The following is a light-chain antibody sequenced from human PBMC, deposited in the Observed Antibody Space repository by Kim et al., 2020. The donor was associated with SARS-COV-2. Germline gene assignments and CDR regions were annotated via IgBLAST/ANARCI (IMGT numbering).Light chain of an antibody. CDR3: SSFTSSSPYVV. V-gene: IGLV2-14*03. CDR1: SSDVGSSNY. Sequence: QSALTQPASVSGSPGQSITISCTGTSSDVGSSNYVSWYLQHPGKAPKLMIYDVSKRPSGVSNRFSGSKSGTTASLTISGVQAEDEGDFYCSSFTSSSPYVVFGGGTKVTVL. CDR2: DVS. J-gene: IGLJ2*01.